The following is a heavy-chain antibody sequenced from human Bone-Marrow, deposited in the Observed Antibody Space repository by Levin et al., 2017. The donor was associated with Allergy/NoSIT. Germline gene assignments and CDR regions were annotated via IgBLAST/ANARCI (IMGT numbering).Heavy chain of an antibody. CDR3: AREIVVVPAAMGEGYFDY. Sequence: ASVKVSCKASGGTFSSYAISWVRQAPGQGLEWMGGIIPIFGTANYAQKFQGRVTITADESTSTAYMELSSLRSEDTAVYYCAREIVVVPAAMGEGYFDYWGQGTLVTVSS. V-gene: IGHV1-69*13. D-gene: IGHD2-2*01. CDR2: IIPIFGTA. J-gene: IGHJ4*02. CDR1: GGTFSSYA.